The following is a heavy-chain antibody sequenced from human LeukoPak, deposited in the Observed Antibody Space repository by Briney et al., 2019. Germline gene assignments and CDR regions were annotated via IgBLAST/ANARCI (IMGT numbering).Heavy chain of an antibody. Sequence: PSETLSLTCTVSGGSIRSSSYYWGWIRQPRGKGLGWNGSIYYSGSTYYNPSLKSRVTISVDTSKNQFSLKLSSVTAADTAVYYCARHLRGGIFGFDYWGQGTLVTVSS. CDR3: ARHLRGGIFGFDY. V-gene: IGHV4-39*01. J-gene: IGHJ4*02. CDR2: IYYSGST. CDR1: GGSIRSSSYY. D-gene: IGHD3-3*01.